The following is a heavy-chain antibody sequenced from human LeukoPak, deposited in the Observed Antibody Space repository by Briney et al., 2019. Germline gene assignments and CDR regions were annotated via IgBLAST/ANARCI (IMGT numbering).Heavy chain of an antibody. V-gene: IGHV1-46*01. CDR1: GYTFTSYY. Sequence: ASVTVSCKASGYTFTSYYMHWVRQAPGQGLEWMGIINPSGGSTSYAQKFQGRVTMTRDTSTSTVYMELSSLRSEDTAVYYCARGELSDPYYYYYMDVWGKGTTVTISS. J-gene: IGHJ6*03. CDR3: ARGELSDPYYYYYMDV. D-gene: IGHD3-16*02. CDR2: INPSGGST.